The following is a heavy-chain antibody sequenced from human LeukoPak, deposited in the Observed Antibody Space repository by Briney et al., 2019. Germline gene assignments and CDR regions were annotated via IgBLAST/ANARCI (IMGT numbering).Heavy chain of an antibody. J-gene: IGHJ4*02. D-gene: IGHD5-12*01. CDR3: AGIVATIWNY. CDR1: GFTFSSYG. V-gene: IGHV3-74*01. Sequence: GGSLRLSCAASGFTFSSYGIHWVRQAPGKGLVWVSRINSDGSSTSYADSVKGRFTISRDNAKNTLYLQMNSLRAEDTAVYYCAGIVATIWNYWGQGTLVTVSS. CDR2: INSDGSST.